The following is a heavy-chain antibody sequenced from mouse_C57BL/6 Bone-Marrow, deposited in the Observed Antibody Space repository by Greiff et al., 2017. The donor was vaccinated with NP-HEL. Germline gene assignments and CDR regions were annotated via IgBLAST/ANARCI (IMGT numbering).Heavy chain of an antibody. Sequence: QVQLQQPGTELVKPGASGKLSCKASGYTFTSYWMHWVKQRPGQGLEWIGNINPSNGGTNYNEKFKSKATLTVDKSSSTAYMQLSSLTSEDSAVYYCARITTVVGNAMDYWGQGTSVTVSS. J-gene: IGHJ4*01. D-gene: IGHD1-1*01. CDR1: GYTFTSYW. CDR2: INPSNGGT. CDR3: ARITTVVGNAMDY. V-gene: IGHV1-53*01.